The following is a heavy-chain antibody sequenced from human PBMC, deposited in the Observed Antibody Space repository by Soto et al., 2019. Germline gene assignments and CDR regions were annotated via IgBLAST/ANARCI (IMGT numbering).Heavy chain of an antibody. D-gene: IGHD4-17*01. Sequence: GGSLRLSCAASGFTVSSNYMSWVRQAPGKGLEWVSVIYSGGSTYYADSVKGRFTISRHNSKNTLYLQMNSLRAEDTAVYYCARGGKSGDYKYYYYYYYMDVWGKGTTVTVSS. CDR2: IYSGGST. J-gene: IGHJ6*03. CDR3: ARGGKSGDYKYYYYYYYMDV. V-gene: IGHV3-53*04. CDR1: GFTVSSNY.